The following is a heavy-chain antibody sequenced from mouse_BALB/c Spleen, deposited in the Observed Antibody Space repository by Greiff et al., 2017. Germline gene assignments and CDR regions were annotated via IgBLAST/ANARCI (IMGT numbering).Heavy chain of an antibody. D-gene: IGHD3-1*01. Sequence: VQLVESGAELARPGASVKLSCKASGYTFTSYWMQWVKQRPGQGLEWIGAIYPGDGDTRYTQKFKGKATLTADKSSSTAYMQLSSLASEDSAVYYCARSGLRYWYFDVWGAGTTVTVSA. CDR2: IYPGDGDT. J-gene: IGHJ1*01. V-gene: IGHV1-87*01. CDR3: ARSGLRYWYFDV. CDR1: GYTFTSYW.